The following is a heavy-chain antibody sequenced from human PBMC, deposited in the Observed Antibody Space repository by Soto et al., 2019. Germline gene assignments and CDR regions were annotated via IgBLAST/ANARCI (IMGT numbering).Heavy chain of an antibody. CDR3: ARGPVGDGYVFDY. CDR2: INAGNGNT. D-gene: IGHD3-16*01. J-gene: IGHJ4*02. Sequence: QVQLVQSGAEVKKPGASVKVSCKASGYTFTSYAMHWVRQAPGQRLEWMGWINAGNGNTKYSQKFQGRVTITRDTSAGTAYMELSSLRSEDTAVYYCARGPVGDGYVFDYWGQGTLVTVSS. V-gene: IGHV1-3*01. CDR1: GYTFTSYA.